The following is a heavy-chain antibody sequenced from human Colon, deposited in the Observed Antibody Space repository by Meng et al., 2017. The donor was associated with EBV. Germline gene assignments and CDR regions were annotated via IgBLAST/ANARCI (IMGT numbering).Heavy chain of an antibody. Sequence: QLPVRTCGPELFKPSGTLPRTCSVACGSISSNNWWSWVRQPPGKGLEWIGEIFHSGSTKHNPSLKSRVTMSMDKSKNQFSLRLSSVTAADTAVYYCASSDYYGSGSYYPWGQGNLVNVSS. CDR3: ASSDYYGSGSYYP. V-gene: IGHV4-4*02. D-gene: IGHD3-10*01. CDR2: IFHSGST. J-gene: IGHJ5*02. CDR1: CGSISSNNW.